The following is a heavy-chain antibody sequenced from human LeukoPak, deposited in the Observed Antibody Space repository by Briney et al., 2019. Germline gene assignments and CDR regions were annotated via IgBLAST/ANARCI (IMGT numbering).Heavy chain of an antibody. D-gene: IGHD3-9*01. CDR1: GFTLTDYA. J-gene: IGHJ4*02. Sequence: GGSLRLSCVGSGFTLTDYAIHWLRQAPGKGMESVAFISSDGNTKFYADSLKGRITISRDNFRNTVFLEMTTLRPEDTALYYCVRDLTYGARFDYWGQGTLVTVSS. CDR2: ISSDGNTK. V-gene: IGHV3-30*04. CDR3: VRDLTYGARFDY.